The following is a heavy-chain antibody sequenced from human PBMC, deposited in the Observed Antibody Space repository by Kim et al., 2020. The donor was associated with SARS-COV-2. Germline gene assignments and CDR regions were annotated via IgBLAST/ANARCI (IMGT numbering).Heavy chain of an antibody. Sequence: ASVKVSCKASGYTFTSYAMNWVRQAPGQGLEWMGWINTNTGNPTYAQGFTGRFVFSLDTSVSTAYLQISSLKAEDTAVYYCARGMAGLLWFGESDWYFDLWGRGTLVTVSS. CDR3: ARGMAGLLWFGESDWYFDL. V-gene: IGHV7-4-1*02. CDR1: GYTFTSYA. J-gene: IGHJ2*01. D-gene: IGHD3-10*01. CDR2: INTNTGNP.